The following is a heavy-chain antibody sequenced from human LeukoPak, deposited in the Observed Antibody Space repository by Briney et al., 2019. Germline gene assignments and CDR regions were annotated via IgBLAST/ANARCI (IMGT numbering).Heavy chain of an antibody. Sequence: PGGSLRLSCTASGFTFDEYGMAWVRQAPGKGLEWVSGITWNGGSTGYAGAVKGRFTISRDNSKNTLYLQMNSLRAEDTAVYYCAKPGSVTTFYYYYYMDVWGKGTTVTVSS. J-gene: IGHJ6*03. CDR1: GFTFDEYG. CDR3: AKPGSVTTFYYYYYMDV. CDR2: ITWNGGST. V-gene: IGHV3-20*04. D-gene: IGHD4-11*01.